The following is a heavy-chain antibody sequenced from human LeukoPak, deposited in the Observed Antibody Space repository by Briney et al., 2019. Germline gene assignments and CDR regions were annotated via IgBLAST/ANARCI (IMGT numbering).Heavy chain of an antibody. CDR3: ARGPREIAYYFDY. CDR1: GGSISSSSYY. Sequence: SETLSLTCSVSGGSISSSSYYWGWIRQPPGKGLEWIGSIYYSGSTYYNPPLKSRVTISVDTSKNQFSLKLSSVTAADTAVYYCARGPREIAYYFDYWGQGTLVTVSS. J-gene: IGHJ4*02. CDR2: IYYSGST. V-gene: IGHV4-39*07. D-gene: IGHD2/OR15-2a*01.